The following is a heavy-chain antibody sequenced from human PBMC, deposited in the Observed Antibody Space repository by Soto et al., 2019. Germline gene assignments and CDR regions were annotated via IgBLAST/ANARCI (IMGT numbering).Heavy chain of an antibody. J-gene: IGHJ4*02. V-gene: IGHV3-48*02. CDR2: ISSSSSTI. Sequence: PGGSLRLSCAASGFTFSSYSMNWVRQAPGKGLEWVSYISSSSSTIYYADSVKGRFTISRDNAKNSLYLQMNSLRDEDTAVYYCASGDIVLVPAAMGDYWGQGTLVTVSS. CDR1: GFTFSSYS. CDR3: ASGDIVLVPAAMGDY. D-gene: IGHD2-2*01.